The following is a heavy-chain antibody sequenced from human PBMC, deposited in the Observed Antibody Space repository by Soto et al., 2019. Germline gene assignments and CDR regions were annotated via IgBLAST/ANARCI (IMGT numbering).Heavy chain of an antibody. Sequence: QVHLQESGPGLVKPSETLSLTCTVSGGSINNHYWSWIRQPPEKGLEWIDYIYYTGSTNYNPSLKSRVTMSVDTSKNQFSLNLTSLTAADTAIYYCARANWYSEYWGQGTLVTVSS. CDR1: GGSINNHY. V-gene: IGHV4-59*11. D-gene: IGHD7-27*01. J-gene: IGHJ4*02. CDR3: ARANWYSEY. CDR2: IYYTGST.